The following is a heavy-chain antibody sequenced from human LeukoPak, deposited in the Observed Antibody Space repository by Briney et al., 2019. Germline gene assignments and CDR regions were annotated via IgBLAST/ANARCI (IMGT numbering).Heavy chain of an antibody. CDR2: IYYRVTS. CDR1: GGSIGSYY. D-gene: IGHD5-18*01. Sequence: SETLSLTCTVSGGSIGSYYWSWIRQPPGKGLEWIGYIYYRVTSDYNPSLKSRVTMSVDMSTRQISLKLSSVTAADTAIYYCAKGAGGFSYYNWFDPWGQGTLVTVSS. CDR3: AKGAGGFSYYNWFDP. V-gene: IGHV4-59*12. J-gene: IGHJ5*02.